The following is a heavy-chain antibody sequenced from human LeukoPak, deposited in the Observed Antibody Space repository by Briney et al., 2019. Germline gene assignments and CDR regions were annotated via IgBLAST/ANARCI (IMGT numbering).Heavy chain of an antibody. CDR3: ARVHFGSGYYIKYYYYMDV. CDR2: IYYSGST. Sequence: PSETLSLTCTVSGGSISSYYWSWIRQSPGKGLEWIGYIYYSGSTNYKSSLKSRVTISVDTSKNQFSLKLSSVTAADTAVYYCARVHFGSGYYIKYYYYMDVWGKGTTVTVSS. V-gene: IGHV4-59*01. J-gene: IGHJ6*03. CDR1: GGSISSYY. D-gene: IGHD3-3*02.